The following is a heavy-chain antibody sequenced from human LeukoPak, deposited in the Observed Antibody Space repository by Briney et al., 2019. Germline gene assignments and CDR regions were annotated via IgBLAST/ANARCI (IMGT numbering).Heavy chain of an antibody. Sequence: PSETLSLTCTVSGGSISSYYWSWIRQPPGKGLEWIGYIYYSGSTNYNPSLKSRVTISVDTSKNQFSLKLSSVTAADTAVYYCARDLSGYSYGSWGQGTLVTVSS. CDR3: ARDLSGYSYGS. D-gene: IGHD5-18*01. CDR2: IYYSGST. V-gene: IGHV4-59*01. J-gene: IGHJ5*02. CDR1: GGSISSYY.